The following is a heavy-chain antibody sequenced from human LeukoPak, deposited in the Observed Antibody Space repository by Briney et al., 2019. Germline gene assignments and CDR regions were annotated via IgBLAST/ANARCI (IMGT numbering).Heavy chain of an antibody. Sequence: PSETLSLTCTVSGYSISSGYYWGWIRQPPGKGLEWIGSIYYSGSTYYNPSLKSRVTISVDTSKNQFSLKLSSVTAADTAVYYCARRYDSSGYYNPHFDYWGQGTLVTVSS. J-gene: IGHJ4*02. CDR1: GYSISSGYY. CDR2: IYYSGST. D-gene: IGHD3-22*01. CDR3: ARRYDSSGYYNPHFDY. V-gene: IGHV4-38-2*02.